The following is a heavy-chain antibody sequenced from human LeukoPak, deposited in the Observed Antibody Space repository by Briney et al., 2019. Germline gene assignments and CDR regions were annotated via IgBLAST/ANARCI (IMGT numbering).Heavy chain of an antibody. V-gene: IGHV4-59*01. D-gene: IGHD2-15*01. Sequence: SETLSLTCTVSGGSISSYYWNWIRQPPRKGLEWIGYIYYSGSINYNPSLKSRVTISVDTSKNQFSLKLSSVTAADTAVYYCARGPVGGVVLATAADYFDHWGQGYLVPVSS. CDR2: IYYSGSI. CDR1: GGSISSYY. J-gene: IGHJ4*02. CDR3: ARGPVGGVVLATAADYFDH.